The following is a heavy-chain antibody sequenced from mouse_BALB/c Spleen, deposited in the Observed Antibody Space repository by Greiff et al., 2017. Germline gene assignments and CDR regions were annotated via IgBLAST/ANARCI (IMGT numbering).Heavy chain of an antibody. CDR1: GYTFTSYY. Sequence: QVQLQQSGAELVKPGASVKMSCTASGYTFTSYYMYWVKQTPGQGLEWIGEINPSNGGTNFNEKFKSKATLTVDKSSSTAYMQLSSLTSEDAAVYYYTRWNCDGYGGFDYWGQGTTVTVSS. V-gene: IGHV1S81*02. D-gene: IGHD2-2*01. J-gene: IGHJ2*01. CDR3: TRWNCDGYGGFDY. CDR2: INPSNGGT.